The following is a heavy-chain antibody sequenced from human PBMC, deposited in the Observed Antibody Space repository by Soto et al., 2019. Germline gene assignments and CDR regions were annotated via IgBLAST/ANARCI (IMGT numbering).Heavy chain of an antibody. D-gene: IGHD3-22*01. CDR3: ARKDKSGYFNWFDP. Sequence: PGASQKISCRTAGYRFTSYWIAWVRQMPGKGLEWMGIIFPSASDTRYSPSFQGQVTSSADRSTSTVFLQWASLKASDTAVYFCARKDKSGYFNWFDPWGQGTRATAPQ. CDR1: GYRFTSYW. CDR2: IFPSASDT. V-gene: IGHV5-51*01. J-gene: IGHJ5*02.